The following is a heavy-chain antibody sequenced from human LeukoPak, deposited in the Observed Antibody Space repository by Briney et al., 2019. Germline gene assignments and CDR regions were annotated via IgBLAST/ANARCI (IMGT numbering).Heavy chain of an antibody. CDR1: GFIFSDFS. D-gene: IGHD6-13*01. V-gene: IGHV3-7*01. CDR3: ARHTGYSSSWYEDLRFSGLTPLFDY. J-gene: IGHJ4*02. CDR2: MSEDGNEI. Sequence: GGSLRLSCTVSGFIFSDFSMSWVRQAPGKGLEWVAKMSEDGNEIFYVDSVKGRFTISRDNAKNSLYLQMNSLRAEDTAVYYCARHTGYSSSWYEDLRFSGLTPLFDYWGQGTLVTVSS.